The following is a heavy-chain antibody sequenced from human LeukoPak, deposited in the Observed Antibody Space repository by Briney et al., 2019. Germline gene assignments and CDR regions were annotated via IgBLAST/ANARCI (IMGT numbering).Heavy chain of an antibody. V-gene: IGHV3-23*01. CDR1: GFTFSSYA. CDR3: AKDHSVVIGKLGY. CDR2: ISGFGGST. Sequence: GGSLRLSRAASGFTFSSYAMNWVRQVPGKGLEWVSAISGFGGSTYYADSVKGRFTISRDNSKNTLYLQMNSLRAEDTAVYYCAKDHSVVIGKLGYWGQGTLVTVSS. J-gene: IGHJ4*02. D-gene: IGHD3-22*01.